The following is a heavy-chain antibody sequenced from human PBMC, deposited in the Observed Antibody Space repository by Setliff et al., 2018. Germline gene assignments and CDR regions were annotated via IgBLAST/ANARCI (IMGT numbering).Heavy chain of an antibody. J-gene: IGHJ5*02. CDR2: FRGSGGTT. D-gene: IGHD6-19*01. Sequence: LSCAASGFTFDTYTMAWVRQAPGRGLEWVSGFRGSGGTTYYADSVKGRFTISRDNSKNTLFLQMNSLRADDTAVYYCVPQGPGYGNGWWTNWFDPWGQGTLVTVSS. V-gene: IGHV3-23*01. CDR3: VPQGPGYGNGWWTNWFDP. CDR1: GFTFDTYT.